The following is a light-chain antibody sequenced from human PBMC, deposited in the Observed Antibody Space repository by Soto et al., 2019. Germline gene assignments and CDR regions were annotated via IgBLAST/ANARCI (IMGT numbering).Light chain of an antibody. V-gene: IGKV3-20*01. CDR3: QQYGSSPRT. CDR1: QSVSSSY. J-gene: IGKJ1*01. Sequence: EIVLTHSPGTLSLSPWEIATLSCRASQSVSSSYLGWYQQKPGQAPRLLMYGASSRATGIPERFSGSGSGTDFTLTISRLEPEDFAVYYCQQYGSSPRTFGQGTKVDIK. CDR2: GAS.